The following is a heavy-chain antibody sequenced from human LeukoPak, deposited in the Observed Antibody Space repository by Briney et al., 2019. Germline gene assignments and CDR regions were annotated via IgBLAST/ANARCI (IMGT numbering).Heavy chain of an antibody. CDR1: GFTFSSYA. V-gene: IGHV3-30*04. CDR2: ILYDGSNK. CDR3: AKMTTVTISTY. D-gene: IGHD4-17*01. J-gene: IGHJ4*02. Sequence: GGSLRLSCAASGFTFSSYAVHWVRQAPGKGLEWVAVILYDGSNKYYADSVKGRFTISRDNSKNTLYLQMNSLRAEDTAVYYCAKMTTVTISTYWGQGTLVTVSS.